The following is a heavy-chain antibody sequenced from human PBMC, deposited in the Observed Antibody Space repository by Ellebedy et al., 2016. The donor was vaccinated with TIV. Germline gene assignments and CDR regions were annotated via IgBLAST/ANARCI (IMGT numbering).Heavy chain of an antibody. V-gene: IGHV3-7*01. CDR2: IKQDGSEK. CDR1: GFTFRSYW. CDR3: ASPPDY. Sequence: GGSLRLSCAASGFTFRSYWMTWVRQAPGKGLEWVANIKQDGSEKYYVDSVKCRFTISRDNAKNSLYLQMSSLRAEDKAVYYCASPPDYWGQGTLVTVSS. J-gene: IGHJ4*02.